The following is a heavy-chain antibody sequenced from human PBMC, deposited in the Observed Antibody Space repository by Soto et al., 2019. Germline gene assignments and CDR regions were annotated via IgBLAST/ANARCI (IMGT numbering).Heavy chain of an antibody. D-gene: IGHD3-16*02. CDR2: IYWDDDK. CDR1: GFSLSTSGVG. V-gene: IGHV2-5*02. Sequence: QITLKESGPTLVKPTQTLTLTCTFSGFSLSTSGVGVGWIRQPPGKALEWLALIYWDDDKRYSPSLKSRLTITKDTSKNQVVLTITNMDPVDTATYYCAHSPREDYIWGSYRSPYYFDYWGQGTLVTVSS. J-gene: IGHJ4*02. CDR3: AHSPREDYIWGSYRSPYYFDY.